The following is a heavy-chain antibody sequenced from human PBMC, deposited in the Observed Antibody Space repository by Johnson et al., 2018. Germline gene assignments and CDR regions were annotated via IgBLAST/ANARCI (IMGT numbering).Heavy chain of an antibody. J-gene: IGHJ4*02. CDR2: INHSGTT. Sequence: QVQLQQWGAGLLKPSETLSLTCAVYGGSLSGSYWSWIRQPPGEGLEWIGEINHSGTTNYNPSLKSRVTISVNTSKNQFSLNLNSVTAADTAVYYCGRGGWELLLDYWGQGTLVAVSS. CDR1: GGSLSGSY. CDR3: GRGGWELLLDY. D-gene: IGHD1-26*01. V-gene: IGHV4-34*01.